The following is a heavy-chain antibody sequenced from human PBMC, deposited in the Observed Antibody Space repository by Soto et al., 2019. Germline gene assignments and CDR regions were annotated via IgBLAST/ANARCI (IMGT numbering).Heavy chain of an antibody. CDR2: VYYTGST. D-gene: IGHD6-19*01. CDR3: ARSGAGSGWL. Sequence: QVQLQESGPGLVKPSETLSLACTVSGGSVSSGRYYWSWSRQPPGKGLEWIGFVYYTGSTNYKSSLKSRATISLDTSKNQFSLKLTSVTAADTAVYYCARSGAGSGWLGGQGTLVTVSS. CDR1: GGSVSSGRYY. J-gene: IGHJ4*02. V-gene: IGHV4-61*01.